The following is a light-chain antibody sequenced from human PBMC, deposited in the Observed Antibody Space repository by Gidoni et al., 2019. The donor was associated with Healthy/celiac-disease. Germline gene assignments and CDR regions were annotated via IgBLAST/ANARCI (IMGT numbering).Light chain of an antibody. Sequence: DIQMTQSPSSLSASVGDRATITCQASQDISNYLNWYQQKPGKTPKLLIYDASKLETGVPSRFSGSGSGTDFTFTISSLQPEDIATYYCQQYDNLPFTFGPGTKVDIK. CDR2: DAS. CDR1: QDISNY. V-gene: IGKV1-33*01. J-gene: IGKJ3*01. CDR3: QQYDNLPFT.